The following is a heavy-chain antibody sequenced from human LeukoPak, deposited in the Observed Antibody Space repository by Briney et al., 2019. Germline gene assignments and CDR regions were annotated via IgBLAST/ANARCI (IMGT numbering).Heavy chain of an antibody. CDR3: TRAYRGTFDY. V-gene: IGHV3-7*03. Sequence: PGGSLRLSCVASGFTYSSYWMSWDRQAPGKGLEWVANIKQDGSEKNYVDSVKGRFTISRDNAKNSLYLQMNSLRAEDTAVYYCTRAYRGTFDYWGREPWSPSPQ. J-gene: IGHJ4*02. D-gene: IGHD1-26*01. CDR2: IKQDGSEK. CDR1: GFTYSSYW.